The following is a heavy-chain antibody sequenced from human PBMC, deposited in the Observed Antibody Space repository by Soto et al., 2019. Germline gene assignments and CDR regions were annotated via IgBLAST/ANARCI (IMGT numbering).Heavy chain of an antibody. V-gene: IGHV3-30*18. CDR2: ISYDGSNK. CDR1: GFTFSSYG. CDR3: AKGPHDY. J-gene: IGHJ4*02. Sequence: GGSVRLSCAASGFTFSSYGMHWVRQAPGKGLEWVAVISYDGSNKYYADSVKGRFTISRDNSKNTLYLQMNSLRAEDTAVYYCAKGPHDYWGQGTLVTVSS.